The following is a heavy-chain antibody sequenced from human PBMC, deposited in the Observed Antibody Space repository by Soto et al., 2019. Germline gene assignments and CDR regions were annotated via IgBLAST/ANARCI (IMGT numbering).Heavy chain of an antibody. CDR3: AREAGSGDYFDY. V-gene: IGHV4-31*03. J-gene: IGHJ4*02. Sequence: QVQLQESGPGLVKPSQTLSLTCTVSGGSISSTGYFWTWIRQHPGKGLEWIGYIFYSGSTFHNPSLKSRVTISVDTSKNQFSLELSSVTAADTAVYYCAREAGSGDYFDYWGREPWSPSPQ. D-gene: IGHD1-26*01. CDR1: GGSISSTGYF. CDR2: IFYSGST.